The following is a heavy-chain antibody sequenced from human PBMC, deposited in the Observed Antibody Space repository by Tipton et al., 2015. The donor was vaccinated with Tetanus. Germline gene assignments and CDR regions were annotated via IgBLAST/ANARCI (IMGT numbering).Heavy chain of an antibody. Sequence: TLSPTCAVSGGSISSGDYSWSWIRQPPGKGLEWIGYIYDSGSTYYNPSLKSRVTISEDRSKNQISLRLSSVTAADTAVYYCARDVRGYSYDDSGYYNPSYYFDLWGQGTLVTVSS. CDR2: IYDSGST. J-gene: IGHJ4*02. V-gene: IGHV4-30-2*01. D-gene: IGHD3-22*01. CDR1: GGSISSGDYS. CDR3: ARDVRGYSYDDSGYYNPSYYFDL.